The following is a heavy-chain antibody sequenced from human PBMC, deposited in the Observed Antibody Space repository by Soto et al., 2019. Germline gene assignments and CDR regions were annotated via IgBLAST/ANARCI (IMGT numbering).Heavy chain of an antibody. CDR2: ISAYNGNT. D-gene: IGHD6-13*01. V-gene: IGHV1-18*01. J-gene: IGHJ5*02. Sequence: XSVKVSCKASVYTFTSYGISWVRQAPGQGLEWVGWISAYNGNTNYAQKLQGRVTMTTDTSTSTAYMELRSLRSDDTAVYYCARAQQLEDWFDHWGQGTLVTVSS. CDR3: ARAQQLEDWFDH. CDR1: VYTFTSYG.